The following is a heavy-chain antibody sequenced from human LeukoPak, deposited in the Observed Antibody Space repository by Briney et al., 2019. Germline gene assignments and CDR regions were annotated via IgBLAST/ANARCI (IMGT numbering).Heavy chain of an antibody. J-gene: IGHJ3*02. Sequence: GGSLRLSCAASGFTFSNYAMRWVRQAPGKGLEWVSGIGGSGDSTYYAGSVKGRFTISRDNSKNTLYLQMNSLRAEDTAVYYCASLLSSGWSPGPNDAFDIWGQGTMVTVSS. CDR1: GFTFSNYA. CDR3: ASLLSSGWSPGPNDAFDI. D-gene: IGHD6-19*01. CDR2: IGGSGDST. V-gene: IGHV3-23*01.